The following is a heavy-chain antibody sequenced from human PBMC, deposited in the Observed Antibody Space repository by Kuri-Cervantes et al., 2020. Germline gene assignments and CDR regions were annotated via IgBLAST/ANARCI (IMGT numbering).Heavy chain of an antibody. CDR3: ASKRYIRFDY. D-gene: IGHD1-1*01. J-gene: IGHJ4*02. CDR1: GGSISSSSYY. CDR2: IYYSGST. V-gene: IGHV4-39*01. Sequence: SETLSLTCTVSGGSISSSSYYRGWIRQPPGKGLEWIESIYYSGSTYYKPSLKSRLTISRDTSKEQFSLKLSSVTAADTAVYYCASKRYIRFDYWGQGTLVTVSS.